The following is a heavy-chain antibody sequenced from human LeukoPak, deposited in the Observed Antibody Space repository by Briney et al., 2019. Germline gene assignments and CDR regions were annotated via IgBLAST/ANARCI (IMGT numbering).Heavy chain of an antibody. J-gene: IGHJ4*02. CDR2: ISYDGSNK. D-gene: IGHD1-26*01. V-gene: IGHV3-30*03. CDR3: AAGIVAAFGVFDY. CDR1: GFTFSSYG. Sequence: GGSLRLSCAASGFTFSSYGMHWVRQAPGKGLEWVAVISYDGSNKYYAGSVKGRFTISRDNSKNTLYLQMNSLRAEDTAVYYCAAGIVAAFGVFDYWGQGTLVTVPS.